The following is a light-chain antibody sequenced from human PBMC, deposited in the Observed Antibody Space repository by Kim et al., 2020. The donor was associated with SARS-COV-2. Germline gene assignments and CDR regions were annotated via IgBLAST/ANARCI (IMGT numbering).Light chain of an antibody. CDR1: RSVSSSY. J-gene: IGKJ4*01. Sequence: PGDRATPSCRARRSVSSSYLVWYQQKPGQAPRLLIYGASSRATGMPERFSGSGSGTDFTLTISRLEPEDFAVYYCKQYGSSPLTFGGGTKVDIK. CDR2: GAS. V-gene: IGKV3-20*01. CDR3: KQYGSSPLT.